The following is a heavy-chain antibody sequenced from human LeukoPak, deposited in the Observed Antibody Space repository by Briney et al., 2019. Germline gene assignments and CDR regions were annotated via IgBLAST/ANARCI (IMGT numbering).Heavy chain of an antibody. Sequence: SETLSLTCTVSGGSISSYYWSWIRQPPGKGLEWIGYIYYSGSTNYNPSLKSRVTISVDTSKNQFSLKLSSVTAADTAVYYCARGDKRVTFGGVIVPFDYWGQGTLVTVSS. V-gene: IGHV4-59*01. CDR2: IYYSGST. CDR3: ARGDKRVTFGGVIVPFDY. CDR1: GGSISSYY. D-gene: IGHD3-16*02. J-gene: IGHJ4*02.